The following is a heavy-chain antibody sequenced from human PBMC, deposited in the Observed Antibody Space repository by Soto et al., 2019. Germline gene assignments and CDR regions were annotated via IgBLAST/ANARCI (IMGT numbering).Heavy chain of an antibody. J-gene: IGHJ4*02. Sequence: GGSLRLSCAASGFTFSSYGMHWVRQAPGKGLEWVAVISYDGSNKNYADSVKGRFTISRDNSKNTLYLQMNSQRAEDTAVYYCAKDQSSGWYYFDYWGQGTLVTVSS. CDR1: GFTFSSYG. CDR3: AKDQSSGWYYFDY. CDR2: ISYDGSNK. V-gene: IGHV3-30*18. D-gene: IGHD6-19*01.